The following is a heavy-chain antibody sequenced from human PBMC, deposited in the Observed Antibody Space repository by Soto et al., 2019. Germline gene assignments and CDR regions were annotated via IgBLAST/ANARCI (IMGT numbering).Heavy chain of an antibody. Sequence: QVQLVQSGAEVKKPGSSVKVSCKASGGTFSSYAISWVRQAPGQGLEWMGGIIPIFGTANYAQKFQGIVTITADESTSAAYMELSSLRSEDTAVYYSARDEYGSSSYYYYGMYDWGQGTTVTVSS. V-gene: IGHV1-69*01. J-gene: IGHJ6*02. CDR3: ARDEYGSSSYYYYGMYD. D-gene: IGHD6-6*01. CDR1: GGTFSSYA. CDR2: IIPIFGTA.